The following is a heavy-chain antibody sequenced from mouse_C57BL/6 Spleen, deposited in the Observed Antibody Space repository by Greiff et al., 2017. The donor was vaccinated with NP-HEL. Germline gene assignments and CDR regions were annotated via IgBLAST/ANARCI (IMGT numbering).Heavy chain of an antibody. CDR3: ARVSDTSIYDGYYFDY. V-gene: IGHV1-64*01. D-gene: IGHD2-3*01. Sequence: QVQLQQPGAELVKPGASVKLSCKASGYTFTSYWMHWVKQRPGQGLEWIGMIHPNSGSTNYNEKFKSKATLTVDKSSSTAYMQLSSLTSEDSAVYYCARVSDTSIYDGYYFDYWGQGTTLTVSS. J-gene: IGHJ2*01. CDR1: GYTFTSYW. CDR2: IHPNSGST.